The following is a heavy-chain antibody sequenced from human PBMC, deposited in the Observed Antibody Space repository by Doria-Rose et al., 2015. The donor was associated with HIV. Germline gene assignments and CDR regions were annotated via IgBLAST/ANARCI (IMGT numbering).Heavy chain of an antibody. Sequence: GKGLEWVANIKQDGSEKYYVDSVKGRFTISRDNAKNSLYLQMNSLRAEDTAVYYCARDYYGSGSYFGYWGQGTLVTVSS. J-gene: IGHJ4*02. V-gene: IGHV3-7*01. CDR2: IKQDGSEK. D-gene: IGHD3-10*01. CDR3: ARDYYGSGSYFGY.